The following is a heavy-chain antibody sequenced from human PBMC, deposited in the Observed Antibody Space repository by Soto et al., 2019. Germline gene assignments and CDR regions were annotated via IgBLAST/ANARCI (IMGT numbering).Heavy chain of an antibody. CDR1: GGTFNTYT. J-gene: IGHJ4*02. CDR2: IIPILGIP. Sequence: QVQLVQSGAEVKKPGSSVKVSCKASGGTFNTYTLSWVRQAPGQGLEWMGRIIPILGIPNYAQKFQGRVTITADKSTRTAYLELTSLRSEDTAMYYCSTAGVPGIAVAGPLTPDDYWGQGTLVTVSS. D-gene: IGHD6-19*01. V-gene: IGHV1-69*02. CDR3: STAGVPGIAVAGPLTPDDY.